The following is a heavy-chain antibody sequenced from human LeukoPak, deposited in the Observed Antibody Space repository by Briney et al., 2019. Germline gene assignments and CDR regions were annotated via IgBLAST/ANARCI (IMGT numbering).Heavy chain of an antibody. V-gene: IGHV4-34*01. D-gene: IGHD1-26*01. CDR2: INHSGST. CDR3: ARSWELLPFDY. CDR1: GGSFSGYY. Sequence: TSETLSLTCAVYGGSFSGYYWSWIRQSPGKGLEWIGEINHSGSTNYNPSLKSRVTISVDTSKNQFSLKLSSVTAADTAVYYCARSWELLPFDYWGQGTLVTVSS. J-gene: IGHJ4*02.